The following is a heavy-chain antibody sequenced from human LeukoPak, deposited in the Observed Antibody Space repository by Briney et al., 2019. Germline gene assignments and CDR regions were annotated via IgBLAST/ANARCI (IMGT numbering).Heavy chain of an antibody. CDR3: AREATYSGSSLRAFDI. V-gene: IGHV3-21*01. CDR2: ISSSSSYI. J-gene: IGHJ3*02. D-gene: IGHD1-26*01. Sequence: GGSLRLSCAASGFTFSSYSMNWVRQAPGKGLEWVSSISSSSSYIYYADSVKGRFTISRDNAKNSLYLQMNSLRAEDTAVYYCAREATYSGSSLRAFDIWGQGTMVTVSS. CDR1: GFTFSSYS.